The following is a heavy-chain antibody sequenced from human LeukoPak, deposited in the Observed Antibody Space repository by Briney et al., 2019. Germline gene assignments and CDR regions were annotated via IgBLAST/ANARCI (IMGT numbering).Heavy chain of an antibody. CDR2: LHYSGST. D-gene: IGHD6-19*01. Sequence: SETLSLTCTVSGGSISSDHWSWIRQPPGKGLEWIGFLHYSGSTNYKPSLKSRVTISVATSKNQFSLKLSSVTAADTAVYYCARMSQDSSGWYGWLDPWGQGTLVTVSS. J-gene: IGHJ5*02. CDR3: ARMSQDSSGWYGWLDP. V-gene: IGHV4-59*01. CDR1: GGSISSDH.